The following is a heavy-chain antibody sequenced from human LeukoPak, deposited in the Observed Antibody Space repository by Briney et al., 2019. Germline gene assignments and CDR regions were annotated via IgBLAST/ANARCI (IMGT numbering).Heavy chain of an antibody. J-gene: IGHJ6*02. Sequence: GSLRLSSAASGFTFSRYVMSSVRHGPGERQEWVSDISSSGGIIYYADSVKGRFTISRDNAKNSLYLQLNSLRADATAVYYFGRNTVFRGVIRETGYGMDVWGQGTTVTVSS. CDR1: GFTFSRYV. V-gene: IGHV3-48*03. D-gene: IGHD3-10*01. CDR2: ISSSGGII. CDR3: GRNTVFRGVIRETGYGMDV.